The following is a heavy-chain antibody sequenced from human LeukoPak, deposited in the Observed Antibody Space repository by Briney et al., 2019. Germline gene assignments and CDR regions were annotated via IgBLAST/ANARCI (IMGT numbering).Heavy chain of an antibody. CDR3: ARERGDRNYYDSSSDAFDI. Sequence: SQTLSLTCTVSGGSISSGGYYWSWIRQHPGKGLEWIGYIYYSGSTYYNPSLKSRVTISIDTSKNQFSLKLSSVTAADTAVYYCARERGDRNYYDSSSDAFDIWGQGTMVTVSS. CDR1: GGSISSGGYY. CDR2: IYYSGST. D-gene: IGHD3-22*01. V-gene: IGHV4-31*03. J-gene: IGHJ3*02.